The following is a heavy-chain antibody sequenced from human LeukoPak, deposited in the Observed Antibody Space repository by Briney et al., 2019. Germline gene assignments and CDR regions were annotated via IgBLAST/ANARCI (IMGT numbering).Heavy chain of an antibody. CDR3: AQGRAATLWDY. CDR2: INPSGGST. J-gene: IGHJ4*02. Sequence: ASVKVSCKASGYTFTSYYMHWVRQAPGQGLEWMGIINPSGGSTSYAQKFQGRVTMTRDTSTSTVYMELSSLRSEDTAVYCCAQGRAATLWDYWGQGTLVTVSS. V-gene: IGHV1-46*01. D-gene: IGHD2-15*01. CDR1: GYTFTSYY.